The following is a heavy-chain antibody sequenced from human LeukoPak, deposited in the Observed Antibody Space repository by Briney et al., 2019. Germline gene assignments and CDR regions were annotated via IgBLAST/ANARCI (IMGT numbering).Heavy chain of an antibody. Sequence: PGGSLRLSCAVSGFTFSSYGMHWVRQAPGKGLEWVANIKQDGSEKYYVDSVKGRFSISRDNAKNSLYLQMNSLRAEDTAVYYCASGYYTSGSYLAGYFDYWGQGTLVTVSS. D-gene: IGHD3-10*01. CDR1: GFTFSSYG. CDR3: ASGYYTSGSYLAGYFDY. V-gene: IGHV3-7*05. CDR2: IKQDGSEK. J-gene: IGHJ4*02.